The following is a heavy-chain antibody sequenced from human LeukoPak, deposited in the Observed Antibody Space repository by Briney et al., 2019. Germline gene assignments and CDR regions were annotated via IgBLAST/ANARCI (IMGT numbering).Heavy chain of an antibody. Sequence: GGSLRLSCAASGFSFSNYAMSWVRQAPGKGLEWVSAISGSGGTTHYADSVKGRFTISRDNSKNTLYLQMNSLRAEDTAVYYCARVTRWFGELLEYYFDYWGQGTLVTVSS. CDR2: ISGSGGTT. V-gene: IGHV3-23*01. CDR3: ARVTRWFGELLEYYFDY. D-gene: IGHD3-10*01. CDR1: GFSFSNYA. J-gene: IGHJ4*02.